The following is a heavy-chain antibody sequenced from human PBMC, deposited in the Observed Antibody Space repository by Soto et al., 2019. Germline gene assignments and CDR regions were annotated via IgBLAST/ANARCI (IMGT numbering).Heavy chain of an antibody. D-gene: IGHD6-19*01. CDR3: ARGTGYTSGWYEFADY. V-gene: IGHV4-59*08. J-gene: IGHJ4*02. Sequence: QVQLQESGPGLVKPSETLSLTCTVSGSSIRTYYWTWVRQPPGMGLEWIGYVSDTGTTKYSPSLKSRLTISVDTSNNQFSLKLKSVTAADTAMYYCARGTGYTSGWYEFADYWGQGTLVTVSS. CDR1: GSSIRTYY. CDR2: VSDTGTT.